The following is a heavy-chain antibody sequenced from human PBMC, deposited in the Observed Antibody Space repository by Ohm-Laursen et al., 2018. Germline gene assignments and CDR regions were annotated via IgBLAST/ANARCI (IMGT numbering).Heavy chain of an antibody. J-gene: IGHJ3*02. CDR2: IYYSGST. CDR3: ARESGYSPGDAFDI. D-gene: IGHD6-13*01. V-gene: IGHV4-59*01. Sequence: PSETLSLTWTVSGDSINSSYWSWIRQPPGKGLEWIGYIYYSGSTNYNPSLKSRVTISVDTSKNQFSLKLSSVTAADTAVYYCARESGYSPGDAFDIWGQGTMVTVSS. CDR1: GDSINSSY.